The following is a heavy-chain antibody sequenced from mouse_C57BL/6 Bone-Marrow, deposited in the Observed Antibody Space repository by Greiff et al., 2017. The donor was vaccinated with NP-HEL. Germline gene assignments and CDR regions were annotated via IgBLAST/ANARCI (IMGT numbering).Heavy chain of an antibody. V-gene: IGHV1-81*01. CDR3: AREKWFAY. CDR2: IYPRSGNT. J-gene: IGHJ3*01. CDR1: GYTFTSYG. Sequence: LVESGAELARPGASVKLSCKASGYTFTSYGISWVKQRTGQGLEWIGEIYPRSGNTYYNEKFKGKATLTADKSSSTAYMELRSLTSEDSAVYFCAREKWFAYWGQGTLVTVSA.